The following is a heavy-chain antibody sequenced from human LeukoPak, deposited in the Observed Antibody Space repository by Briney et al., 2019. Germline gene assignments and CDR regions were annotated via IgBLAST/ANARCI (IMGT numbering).Heavy chain of an antibody. D-gene: IGHD4-11*01. J-gene: IGHJ4*02. V-gene: IGHV4-61*02. CDR2: IYTSGST. CDR1: GGSISSGSYY. CDR3: ASGTVTHDFDY. Sequence: SQTLSLTXTVSGGSISSGSYYWSWIRQPAGEGLEWIGRIYTSGSTNYNPSLKSRVTISVDTSKNQFSLKLSSVTAADTAVYYCASGTVTHDFDYWGQGTLVTVSS.